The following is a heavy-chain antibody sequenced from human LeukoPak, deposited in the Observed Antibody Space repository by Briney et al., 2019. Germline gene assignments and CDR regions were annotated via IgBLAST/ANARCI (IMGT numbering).Heavy chain of an antibody. CDR3: AHLLRWLTSPPAFGI. J-gene: IGHJ3*02. CDR1: GFTFSSYA. CDR2: ISYDGSNK. D-gene: IGHD4-17*01. Sequence: GGSLRLSCAASGFTFSSYAMHWVRQAPGKGLEWVAVISYDGSNKYYADSVKGRFTISRDNSKNTLYLQMNSLRAEDTAVYYCAHLLRWLTSPPAFGIWGQGTMVTVSS. V-gene: IGHV3-30-3*01.